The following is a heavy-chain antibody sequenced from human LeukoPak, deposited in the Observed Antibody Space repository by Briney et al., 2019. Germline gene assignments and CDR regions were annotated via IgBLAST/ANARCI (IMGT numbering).Heavy chain of an antibody. CDR3: AKDSTSGPYSSSWYLFDY. D-gene: IGHD6-13*01. Sequence: QSGGSLRLSCAASGFTFDDYAMHWVRQAPGKGLEWVSGISWNSGSIGYADSVKGRFTISRDNAKNSLYLQMNSLRAEDTALYYCAKDSTSGPYSSSWYLFDYWGQGTLVTVSS. CDR2: ISWNSGSI. V-gene: IGHV3-9*01. J-gene: IGHJ4*02. CDR1: GFTFDDYA.